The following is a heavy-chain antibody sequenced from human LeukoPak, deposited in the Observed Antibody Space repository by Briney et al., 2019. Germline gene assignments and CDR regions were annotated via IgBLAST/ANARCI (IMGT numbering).Heavy chain of an antibody. CDR3: ARAGDRTGVVVAATWFDP. CDR1: GFTFSDHY. J-gene: IGHJ5*02. V-gene: IGHV3-72*01. D-gene: IGHD2-15*01. Sequence: GGSLRLSCAASGFTFSDHYIDWVRQAPGKGLEWVGRSRDKGNSYTTAYAASVRGRFTISRDDSKNSLHLQMNSLRAEDTAVYYCARAGDRTGVVVAATWFDPWGQGTLVTVSS. CDR2: SRDKGNSYTT.